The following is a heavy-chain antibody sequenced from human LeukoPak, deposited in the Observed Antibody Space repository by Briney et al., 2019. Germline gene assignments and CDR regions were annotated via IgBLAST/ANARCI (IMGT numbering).Heavy chain of an antibody. J-gene: IGHJ2*01. CDR1: GFTFSSYE. V-gene: IGHV3-48*03. D-gene: IGHD3-10*01. CDR3: ASSFGSGKTNYWYFAL. CDR2: ISSSGSTI. Sequence: PGGSLRLSCAASGFTFSSYEMNWVRQAPGKGLEWVSYISSSGSTIYYADSVKGRFTISRDNAKNSLYLQMNSLRVEDTAFYYCASSFGSGKTNYWYFALWGRGTLVTVAS.